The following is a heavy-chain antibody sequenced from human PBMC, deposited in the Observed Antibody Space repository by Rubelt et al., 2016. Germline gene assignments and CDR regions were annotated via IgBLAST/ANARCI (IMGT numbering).Heavy chain of an antibody. J-gene: IGHJ2*01. CDR1: GGSFSGYY. Sequence: QVQLQQWGAGLLKPSETLSLTCAVYGGSFSGYYWSWIRQPPGKGLEWIGEINHSGSTNYNPSLKSRVTISVDTSKNQFSLRCGSGTAGATALDYGARHSPALYWGFVRWGRGTLFVVSS. CDR3: ARHSPALYWGFVR. CDR2: INHSGST. V-gene: IGHV4-34*01. D-gene: IGHD2-8*02.